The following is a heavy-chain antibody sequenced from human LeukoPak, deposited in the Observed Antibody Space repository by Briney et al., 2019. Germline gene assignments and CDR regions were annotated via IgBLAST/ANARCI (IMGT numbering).Heavy chain of an antibody. V-gene: IGHV3-11*01. CDR1: GFTFSDYY. D-gene: IGHD3-10*01. CDR3: AKSQALLLWFGVGNYFDY. CDR2: ISSSGSTI. J-gene: IGHJ4*02. Sequence: GGSLRLSCAASGFTFSDYYMSWIRQAPGKGLEWVSYISSSGSTIYYADSVKGRFTISRDNSKNTLYLQMNSLRAEDTAVYYCAKSQALLLWFGVGNYFDYWGQGTLVTVSS.